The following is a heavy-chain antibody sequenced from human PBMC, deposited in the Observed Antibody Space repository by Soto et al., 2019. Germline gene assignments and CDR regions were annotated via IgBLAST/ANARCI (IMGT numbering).Heavy chain of an antibody. CDR2: IRTKAKSYAT. Sequence: EVQLVESGGGLVQPGGSLKLSCAASGFTFSGSAIHWVRQASGKGLEWVGRIRTKAKSYATAYAASVKDRFTVSRDDSKITAYLQMNSLKTEDTAVYYCTTPQLYYGMDVWGQGTTVTVSS. CDR1: GFTFSGSA. D-gene: IGHD5-18*01. J-gene: IGHJ6*02. V-gene: IGHV3-73*02. CDR3: TTPQLYYGMDV.